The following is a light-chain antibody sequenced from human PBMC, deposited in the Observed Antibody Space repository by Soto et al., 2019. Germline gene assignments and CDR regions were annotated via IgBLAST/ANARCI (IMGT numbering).Light chain of an antibody. CDR2: DAS. CDR3: QHYNTYSPWT. Sequence: DIQMTQYPSTLAASGEDMVTIACRASQSISSWLSWCQQKPGKAPKLLIYDASSLQSGVPSRFSRSGSGTEFTLTISGLQPDDLATYYCQHYNTYSPWTFGQGTKVDIK. V-gene: IGKV1-5*01. J-gene: IGKJ1*01. CDR1: QSISSW.